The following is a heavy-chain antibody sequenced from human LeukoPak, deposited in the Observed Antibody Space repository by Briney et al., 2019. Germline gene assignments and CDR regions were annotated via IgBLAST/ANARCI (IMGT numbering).Heavy chain of an antibody. Sequence: PSGTLSLTCAVSGGSISSSNWWSWVRQPPGKGLEWIGEIYHSGSTNYNPSLKSRVTISVDKSKNQLSLKLSSATAADTAVYYCARSYIVVVPAAPRHYYGMDVWGKGTTVTVSS. J-gene: IGHJ6*04. D-gene: IGHD2-2*01. CDR3: ARSYIVVVPAAPRHYYGMDV. CDR2: IYHSGST. V-gene: IGHV4-4*02. CDR1: GGSISSSNW.